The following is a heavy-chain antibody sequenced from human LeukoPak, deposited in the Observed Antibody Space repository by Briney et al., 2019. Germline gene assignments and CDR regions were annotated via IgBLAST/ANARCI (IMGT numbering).Heavy chain of an antibody. V-gene: IGHV3-7*01. J-gene: IGHJ4*02. CDR2: IKQDGSEK. CDR1: GFTFSSYW. Sequence: GGSLTLSCAASGFTFSSYWMSWVRQARGEGLEWVANIKQDGSEKYYVDSVKGRFTISRDNAKNSLYLQMNSLRAEDTAVYYCARSLLLWFGERSVFDYWGQGTLVTVSS. CDR3: ARSLLLWFGERSVFDY. D-gene: IGHD3-10*01.